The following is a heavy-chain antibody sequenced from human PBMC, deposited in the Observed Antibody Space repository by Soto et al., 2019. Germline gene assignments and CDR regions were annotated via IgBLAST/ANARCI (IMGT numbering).Heavy chain of an antibody. CDR2: INSDGSST. CDR1: GFTFSSYW. J-gene: IGHJ4*02. Sequence: GGSLRLSCAASGFTFSSYWMHWVRQAPGKGLVWVSRINSDGSSTSYADSVKGRFTISRDNAKNTLYLQMNSLRAEDTAVYYCARDSGQLVKRGYFDYWGQGTLVTVSS. CDR3: ARDSGQLVKRGYFDY. V-gene: IGHV3-74*01. D-gene: IGHD3-9*01.